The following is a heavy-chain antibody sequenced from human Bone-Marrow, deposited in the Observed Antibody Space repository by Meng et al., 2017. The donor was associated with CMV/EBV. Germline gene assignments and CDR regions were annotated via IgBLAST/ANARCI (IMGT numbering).Heavy chain of an antibody. Sequence: SETLSLTCAVYSGSVSGYYWSWIRQPPGKGLEWIGEIFHSGSTNYNPSLKSRVIISLDTSNNQFSLKLSSVTAADTAVYYCATSPYDYVWGSYRPYGGLDYWGQGTLVTVSS. CDR1: SGSVSGYY. D-gene: IGHD3-16*02. V-gene: IGHV4-34*12. CDR3: ATSPYDYVWGSYRPYGGLDY. J-gene: IGHJ4*02. CDR2: IFHSGST.